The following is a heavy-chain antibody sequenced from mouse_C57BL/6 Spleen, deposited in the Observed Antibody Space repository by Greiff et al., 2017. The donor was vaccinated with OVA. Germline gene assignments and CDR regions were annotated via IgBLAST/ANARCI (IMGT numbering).Heavy chain of an antibody. CDR2: ISSGSSTI. CDR1: GFTFSDYG. V-gene: IGHV5-17*01. CDR3: ARPPYGNYGWFAY. J-gene: IGHJ3*01. D-gene: IGHD2-1*01. Sequence: EVMLVESGGGLVKPGGSLKLSCAASGFTFSDYGMHWVRQAPEKGLEWVAYISSGSSTIYYADTVKGRFTISRDNAKNTLFLQMTSLRSEDTAMYYCARPPYGNYGWFAYWGQGTLVTVSA.